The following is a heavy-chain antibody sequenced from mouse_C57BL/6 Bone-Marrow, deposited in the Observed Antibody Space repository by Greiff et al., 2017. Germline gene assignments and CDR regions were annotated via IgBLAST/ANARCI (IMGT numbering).Heavy chain of an antibody. V-gene: IGHV2-5*01. D-gene: IGHD1-1*01. CDR1: GFSLTSYG. CDR3: AKSLYGSSFNWYFDV. J-gene: IGHJ1*03. CDR2: IWRGGST. Sequence: QVQLQQSGPGLVQPSQSLSITCTVSGFSLTSYGVHWVRQSPGKGLEWLGVIWRGGSTDYNAAFMSRLSITKDNSKSQVFFKMNSLQADDTAIYYCAKSLYGSSFNWYFDVWGTGTTVTVSS.